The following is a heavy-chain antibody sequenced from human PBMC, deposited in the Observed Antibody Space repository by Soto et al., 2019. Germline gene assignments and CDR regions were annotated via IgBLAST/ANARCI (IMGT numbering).Heavy chain of an antibody. J-gene: IGHJ3*02. CDR3: ARYHDGVEYNWNDWVAFDI. CDR2: ISGSGGST. CDR1: GFTFSSYA. Sequence: GGSLRLSCAASGFTFSSYAMSWVRQAPGKGLEWVSAISGSGGSTYYADSVKGRFTISRDNSKNTLYLQMNSLRAEDTAVYYCARYHDGVEYNWNDWVAFDIWGQGTMVTVSS. V-gene: IGHV3-23*01. D-gene: IGHD1-1*01.